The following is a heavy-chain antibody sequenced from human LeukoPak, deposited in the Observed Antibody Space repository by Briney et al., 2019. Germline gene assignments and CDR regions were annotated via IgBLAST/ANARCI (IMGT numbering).Heavy chain of an antibody. V-gene: IGHV3-30*18. CDR2: ISYDGSNK. J-gene: IGHJ5*02. CDR3: AKDFRVGATMSPEYNWFDP. Sequence: GGSLRLSCAASGFTFSSYGMHWVRQAPGKGLEWVAVISYDGSNKYYADSVKGRFTISRDNSKNTLYLQMNSLRAEDTAVYYCAKDFRVGATMSPEYNWFDPWGQGTLVTVSS. CDR1: GFTFSSYG. D-gene: IGHD1-26*01.